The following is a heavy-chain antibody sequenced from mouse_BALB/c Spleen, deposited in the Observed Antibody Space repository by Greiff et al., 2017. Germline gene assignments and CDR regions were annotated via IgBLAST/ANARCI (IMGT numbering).Heavy chain of an antibody. V-gene: IGHV2-6-7*01. CDR2: IWGDGST. J-gene: IGHJ4*01. CDR1: GFTFSSYA. CDR3: ARDGSSYAMDY. Sequence: VHLVESGGGLVKPGGSLKLSCAASGFTFSSYAMSWVRQPPGKGLEWLGMIWGDGSTDYNSALKSRLSISKDNSKSQVFLKMNSLQTDDTARYYCARDGSSYAMDYWGQGTSVTVSS.